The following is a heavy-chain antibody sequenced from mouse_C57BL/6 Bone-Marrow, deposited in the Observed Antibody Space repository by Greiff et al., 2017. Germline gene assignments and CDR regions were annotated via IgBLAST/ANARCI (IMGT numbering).Heavy chain of an antibody. Sequence: VTLKESGPELVKPGASVKISCKASGYSFTGYYMHWVKQSSEKSLEWIGEINPSTGGTSYNQKFKGKATLTVDKSSSTAYMQLKSLTSEDSAVYYCARYYYGSSYLAWFAYWGQGTLVTVSA. J-gene: IGHJ3*01. CDR3: ARYYYGSSYLAWFAY. D-gene: IGHD1-1*01. CDR2: INPSTGGT. V-gene: IGHV1-43*01. CDR1: GYSFTGYY.